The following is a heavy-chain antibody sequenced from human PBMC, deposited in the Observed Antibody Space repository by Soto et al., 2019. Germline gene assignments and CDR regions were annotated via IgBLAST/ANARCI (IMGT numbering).Heavy chain of an antibody. Sequence: PSETLSLTCAVHGGSFSGYYWDWIRQPPGKGLEWIGYIYYSGSTYYNPSLKSRVTISVDTSKNQFSLKLSSVTAADTAVYYCASVMVRGVLSYYYYGMDVWGQGTTVTVSS. CDR2: IYYSGST. V-gene: IGHV4-59*06. J-gene: IGHJ6*02. CDR1: GGSFSGYY. CDR3: ASVMVRGVLSYYYYGMDV. D-gene: IGHD3-10*01.